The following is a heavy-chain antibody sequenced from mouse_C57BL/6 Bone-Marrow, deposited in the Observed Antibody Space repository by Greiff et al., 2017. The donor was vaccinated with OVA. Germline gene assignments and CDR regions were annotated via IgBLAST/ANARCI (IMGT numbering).Heavy chain of an antibody. CDR3: ARDGYWYFDV. CDR1: GFTFSSYA. CDR2: ISDGGSYT. J-gene: IGHJ1*03. Sequence: EVKLMESGGGLVKPGGSLKLSCAASGFTFSSYAMSWVRQTPEKRLEWVATISDGGSYTYYPDNVKGRFTISRDNAKNNLYLQMSHLKSEDAAMYYCARDGYWYFDVWGTGTTVTVSS. V-gene: IGHV5-4*01.